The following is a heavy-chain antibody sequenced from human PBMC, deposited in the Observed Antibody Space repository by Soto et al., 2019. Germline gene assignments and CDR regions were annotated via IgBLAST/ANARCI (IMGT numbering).Heavy chain of an antibody. Sequence: GGSRRLSCAASGFTFSRYAMSWVRQAPGKGLEWVSAISGSGGSTYYADSVKGRFTISRDNSKNTLYLQMNSLRAEDTAVYYCAKDMVEYQLLFALDYWGQGTLVTVS. CDR1: GFTFSRYA. CDR3: AKDMVEYQLLFALDY. V-gene: IGHV3-23*01. J-gene: IGHJ4*02. D-gene: IGHD2-2*01. CDR2: ISGSGGST.